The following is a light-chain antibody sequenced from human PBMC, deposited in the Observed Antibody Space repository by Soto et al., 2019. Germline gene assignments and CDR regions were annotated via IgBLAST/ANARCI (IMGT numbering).Light chain of an antibody. CDR1: QGISSW. CDR2: GAS. J-gene: IGKJ4*01. V-gene: IGKV1-12*01. Sequence: DIPMTQSPSSVSASVGDRVTITCRASQGISSWFAWYQQKPGKAPKLLIYGASSLQSGVPSRFSGSGSGTHFTLTISSLHPEDFATYYFLQGNSFPLTFGGGTKVDIK. CDR3: LQGNSFPLT.